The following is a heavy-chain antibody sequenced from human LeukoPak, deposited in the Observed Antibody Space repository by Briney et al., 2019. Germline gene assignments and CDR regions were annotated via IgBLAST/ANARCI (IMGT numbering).Heavy chain of an antibody. CDR2: ISASDGST. D-gene: IGHD6-19*01. J-gene: IGHJ3*02. CDR1: GFTFSNYA. Sequence: GGSLRLSCAASGFTFSNYAMNWVRQAPGKGLGWVSGISASDGSTYYADSVKGRFTICRDDSKNTLYLQMNTLRAEDTAIYYCAKVHSSGYYGWDAFDIWGQGTMVTVSS. V-gene: IGHV3-23*01. CDR3: AKVHSSGYYGWDAFDI.